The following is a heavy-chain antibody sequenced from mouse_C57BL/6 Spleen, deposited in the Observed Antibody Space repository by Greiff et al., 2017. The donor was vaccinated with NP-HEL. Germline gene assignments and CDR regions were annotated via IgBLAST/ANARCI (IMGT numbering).Heavy chain of an antibody. CDR3: ASPHYYGSSFYAMDY. D-gene: IGHD1-1*01. J-gene: IGHJ4*01. Sequence: DVKLVESGGDLVKPGGSLKLSCAASGFTFSSYGMSWVRQTPDKRLEWVATISSGGSYTYYPDSVKGRFTISRDNAKNTLYLQMSSLKSEDTAMYYCASPHYYGSSFYAMDYWGQGTSVTVSS. CDR2: ISSGGSYT. V-gene: IGHV5-6*02. CDR1: GFTFSSYG.